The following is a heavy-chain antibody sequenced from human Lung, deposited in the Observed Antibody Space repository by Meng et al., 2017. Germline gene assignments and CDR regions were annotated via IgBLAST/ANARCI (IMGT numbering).Heavy chain of an antibody. D-gene: IGHD1-26*01. Sequence: QLQLQESGQGLVKPSETLSLSCTVSGGCISSSSYYWGWTRQPPGKGLEWIGSIDNTGSTHYNPSLKIRVSMSVDTSKNQFSLRLNSVTASDTAVYYCVRLDWELLNWFDPWGQGTLVTVSS. CDR3: VRLDWELLNWFDP. CDR1: GGCISSSSYY. V-gene: IGHV4-39*01. CDR2: IDNTGST. J-gene: IGHJ5*02.